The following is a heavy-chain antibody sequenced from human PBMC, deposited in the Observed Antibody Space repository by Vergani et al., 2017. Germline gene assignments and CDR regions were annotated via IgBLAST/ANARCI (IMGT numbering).Heavy chain of an antibody. CDR3: ARHSTVEWLVKLGGIDP. V-gene: IGHV4-39*01. Sequence: QLQLQESGPGLVKPSATLSLTCSVSGASIRSSNYYWGWIRQPPGKGLEWIASIYYSGSTYYNPSLKSRVTISVDTSKNQFSLNLSTVTAADTAVYFCARHSTVEWLVKLGGIDPWGQGILVTVSS. J-gene: IGHJ5*02. D-gene: IGHD6-19*01. CDR2: IYYSGST. CDR1: GASIRSSNYY.